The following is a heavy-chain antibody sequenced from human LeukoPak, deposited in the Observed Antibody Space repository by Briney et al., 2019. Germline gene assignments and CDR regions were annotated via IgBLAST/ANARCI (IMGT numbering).Heavy chain of an antibody. V-gene: IGHV1-18*01. CDR3: ARDSYLYYGILTGYYYTRESDY. Sequence: ASVRVSCKASGYTFTSYGISWVRQAPGQGLEWMGWISAHNGNTNYAQKLQGRVTMTTDTSTSTAYMELRSLRSDDTAVYYCARDSYLYYGILTGYYYTRESDYWGQGTLVTVSS. J-gene: IGHJ4*02. CDR2: ISAHNGNT. D-gene: IGHD3-9*01. CDR1: GYTFTSYG.